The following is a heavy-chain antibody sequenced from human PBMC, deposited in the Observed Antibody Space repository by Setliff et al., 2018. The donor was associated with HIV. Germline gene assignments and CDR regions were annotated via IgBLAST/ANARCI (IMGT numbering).Heavy chain of an antibody. J-gene: IGHJ6*02. V-gene: IGHV3-30-3*01. Sequence: LRLSCAASRFTFSDYTMHWVRQAPGKGLEWVASISYDGTDKYYTDSMKGRFTISRDDSKNSLYLQMSNLQAEDTALYYCTRAGYGHGFDIWGQGTTVTVSS. CDR1: RFTFSDYT. CDR2: ISYDGTDK. D-gene: IGHD5-18*01. CDR3: TRAGYGHGFDI.